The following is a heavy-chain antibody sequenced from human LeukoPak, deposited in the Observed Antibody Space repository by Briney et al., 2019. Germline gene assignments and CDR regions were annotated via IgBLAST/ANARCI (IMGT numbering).Heavy chain of an antibody. CDR1: GGSISSYY. CDR2: IYTSGST. J-gene: IGHJ4*02. CDR3: ARRAGSSWYFDY. Sequence: SETLSLTCTVSGGSISSYYWSWIRQPPGKGLEWIGYIYTSGSTNYNPSLKSRVTVSVDTSKNQFSLKLSSVTAADTAVYYCARRAGSSWYFDYWGQGTLVTVSS. D-gene: IGHD6-6*01. V-gene: IGHV4-4*09.